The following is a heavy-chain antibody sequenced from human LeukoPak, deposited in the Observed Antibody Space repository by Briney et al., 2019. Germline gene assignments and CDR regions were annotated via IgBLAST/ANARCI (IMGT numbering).Heavy chain of an antibody. CDR3: ARVRWGALYDSSGYSDYYMDV. J-gene: IGHJ6*03. CDR1: GGSISSGGYY. Sequence: PSQTLSLTCTVSGGSISSGGYYWSWIRQHPGKGLEWIGYIYYSGSTYYNPSLKSRVTISVDTSKNQFSLKLSSVTAADTAVYCCARVRWGALYDSSGYSDYYMDVWGKGTTVTASS. CDR2: IYYSGST. V-gene: IGHV4-31*03. D-gene: IGHD3-22*01.